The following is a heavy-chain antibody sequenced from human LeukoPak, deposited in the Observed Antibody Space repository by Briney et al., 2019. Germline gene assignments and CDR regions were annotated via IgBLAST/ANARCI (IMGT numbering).Heavy chain of an antibody. J-gene: IGHJ3*02. Sequence: GGSLRLSCAASGFTFSSYWMHWVRQAPGKGLVWDSRINSDGSSTNYADSVKGRFTISRDNAKNTLFLQMNSLRAEDTAVYYCARWRAFDIWGQGTMVTVSS. CDR3: ARWRAFDI. V-gene: IGHV3-74*01. CDR2: INSDGSST. CDR1: GFTFSSYW. D-gene: IGHD3-3*01.